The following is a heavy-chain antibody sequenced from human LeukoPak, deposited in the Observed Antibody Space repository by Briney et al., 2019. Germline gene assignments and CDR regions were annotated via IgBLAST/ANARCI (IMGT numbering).Heavy chain of an antibody. CDR3: ARAPWRAVAVFDY. J-gene: IGHJ4*02. V-gene: IGHV3-21*01. CDR2: ISSSSSYI. CDR1: GFTFSSYG. D-gene: IGHD6-19*01. Sequence: GGSLRLSCAASGFTFSSYGMNWVRQAPGKGLEWVSSISSSSSYIYYADSVKGRFTISRDNAKNSLYLQMNSLRAEDTAVYYWARAPWRAVAVFDYWGRGPLVTVSS.